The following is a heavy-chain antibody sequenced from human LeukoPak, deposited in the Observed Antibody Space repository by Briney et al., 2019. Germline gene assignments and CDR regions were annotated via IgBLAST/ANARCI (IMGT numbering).Heavy chain of an antibody. CDR3: ARESHVTREDY. CDR2: ISANDGNT. V-gene: IGHV1-18*01. Sequence: GASVKVSCKASGYTFTSYGISWVRQARGQGLEWMGWISANDGNTDYPQKLQGRVTMTTDTSTSTAYMELRSLRSDDTAVYYCARESHVTREDYWGQGTLVTVSS. J-gene: IGHJ4*02. D-gene: IGHD3-10*01. CDR1: GYTFTSYG.